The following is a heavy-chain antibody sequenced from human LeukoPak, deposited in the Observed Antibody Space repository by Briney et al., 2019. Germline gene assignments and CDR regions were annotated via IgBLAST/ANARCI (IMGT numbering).Heavy chain of an antibody. CDR2: IYTRGST. CDR1: GGSISSGSYY. Sequence: PSQTLSLTCTVSGGSISSGSYYWSWIRQPAGKGLEWIGRIYTRGSTNYNPSLKSRVTISIDTSKNQFSLKLSSVTAADTAVYYCARESPVVDTYWSQGPLVTVSS. D-gene: IGHD5-18*01. CDR3: ARESPVVDTY. J-gene: IGHJ4*02. V-gene: IGHV4-61*02.